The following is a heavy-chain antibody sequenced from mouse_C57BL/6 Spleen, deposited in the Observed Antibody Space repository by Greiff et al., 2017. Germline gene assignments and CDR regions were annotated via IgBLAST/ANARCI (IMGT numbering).Heavy chain of an antibody. CDR3: ARSGHYYGSSYWYFDV. J-gene: IGHJ1*03. Sequence: VKLMESGAELVKPGASVKISCKASGYAFSSYWMNWVKQRPGKGLEWIGQIYPGDGDTNYNGKFKGKATLTADKSSSTAYMQLSSLTSEDSAVYFCARSGHYYGSSYWYFDVWGTGTTVTVSS. CDR1: GYAFSSYW. CDR2: IYPGDGDT. V-gene: IGHV1-80*01. D-gene: IGHD1-1*01.